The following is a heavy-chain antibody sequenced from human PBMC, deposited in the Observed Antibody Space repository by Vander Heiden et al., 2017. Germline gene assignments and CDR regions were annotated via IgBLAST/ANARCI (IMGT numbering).Heavy chain of an antibody. CDR2: ISGSGGST. J-gene: IGHJ4*02. V-gene: IGHV3-23*01. CDR3: AKANLRGYYLTTFDY. D-gene: IGHD3-22*01. CDR1: GLTFSSYA. Sequence: EVQLLASGGGLVQPGGSLRLSCAAPGLTFSSYAMSWVRQAPGKGLEWVSAISGSGGSTYYADSVKGRFTISRDNSKNTLYLQMNSLRAEDTAVYYCAKANLRGYYLTTFDYWGQGTLVTVSS.